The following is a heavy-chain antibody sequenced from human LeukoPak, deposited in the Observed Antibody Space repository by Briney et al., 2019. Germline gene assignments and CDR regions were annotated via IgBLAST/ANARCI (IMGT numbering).Heavy chain of an antibody. J-gene: IGHJ4*02. Sequence: PGGSLRLSCAASGFTFSSYEMNWVRQAPGKGLELVSAISGSGGSTYYADSVKGRFTISRDNSKNTLYLQMNSLRTEDTAVYYCARSAAAGRIVATFGYWGQGTLVTVSS. V-gene: IGHV3-23*01. CDR1: GFTFSSYE. CDR3: ARSAAAGRIVATFGY. CDR2: ISGSGGST. D-gene: IGHD5-12*01.